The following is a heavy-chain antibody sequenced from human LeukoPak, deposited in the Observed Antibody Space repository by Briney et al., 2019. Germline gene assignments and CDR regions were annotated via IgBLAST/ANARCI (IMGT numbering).Heavy chain of an antibody. Sequence: GGSLRLSCAASGFSFSGTWMTWVRQAPGKGLECVANIKPDGSEKYYVDSVRGRFTVSRDNAKNSLYLQMNGLRADDTAVYFCARVAVAGTEFDYWGQGTLVTVSS. CDR2: IKPDGSEK. D-gene: IGHD6-19*01. CDR3: ARVAVAGTEFDY. J-gene: IGHJ4*02. CDR1: GFSFSGTW. V-gene: IGHV3-7*04.